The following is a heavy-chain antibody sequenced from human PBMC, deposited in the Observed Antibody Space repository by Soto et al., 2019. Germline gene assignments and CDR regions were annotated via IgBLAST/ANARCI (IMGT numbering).Heavy chain of an antibody. CDR1: VFTFSSYW. J-gene: IGHJ4*02. V-gene: IGHV3-7*01. Sequence: PGGSLRLSCAASVFTFSSYWMSWVRQAPGKGLEWVANIKQDGSEKYYVDSVKGRFTISRDNAKNSPYLQMNSLRAEDTAVYYCARDGQLVINYFDYWGQGTLVTVSS. D-gene: IGHD6-13*01. CDR2: IKQDGSEK. CDR3: ARDGQLVINYFDY.